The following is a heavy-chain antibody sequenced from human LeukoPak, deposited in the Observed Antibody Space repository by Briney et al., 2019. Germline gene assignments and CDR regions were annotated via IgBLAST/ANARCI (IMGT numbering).Heavy chain of an antibody. D-gene: IGHD3-10*01. J-gene: IGHJ4*02. CDR3: ARQLWFGELYTGYFDY. CDR2: ISGSSSYI. V-gene: IGHV3-21*01. Sequence: GGSLRLSCDASGFTFSTYWMTWVRQAPGKGLEWVSSISGSSSYIYYADSVKGRFTISRDNAKKSLFLQMNSLRAEDTAVYYCARQLWFGELYTGYFDYWGQGTLVTVSS. CDR1: GFTFSTYW.